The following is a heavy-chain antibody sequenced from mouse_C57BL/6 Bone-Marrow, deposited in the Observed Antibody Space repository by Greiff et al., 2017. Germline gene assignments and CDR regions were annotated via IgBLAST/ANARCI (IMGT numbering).Heavy chain of an antibody. V-gene: IGHV3-6*01. CDR3: AREGGRDYFDY. CDR2: ISYDGSN. Sequence: VQLKESGPGLVKPSQSLSLTCSVTGYSITSGYYWNWIRQFPGNKLEWMGYISYDGSNNYNPSLKNRISITRDTSKNQFFLKLNSVTTEDTATYYCAREGGRDYFDYWGKGTTLTVSS. CDR1: GYSITSGYY. J-gene: IGHJ2*01. D-gene: IGHD3-3*01.